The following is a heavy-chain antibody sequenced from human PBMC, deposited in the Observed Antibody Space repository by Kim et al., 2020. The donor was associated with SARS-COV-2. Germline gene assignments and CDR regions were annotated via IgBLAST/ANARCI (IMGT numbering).Heavy chain of an antibody. CDR2: T. J-gene: IGHJ4*02. V-gene: IGHV3-23*03. D-gene: IGHD2-2*01. CDR3: AKFFANQAFDY. Sequence: TYYADSVKGRFTISRDNSKNTLYLQMNSLRAEDTAVYYCAKFFANQAFDYWGQGTLVTVSS.